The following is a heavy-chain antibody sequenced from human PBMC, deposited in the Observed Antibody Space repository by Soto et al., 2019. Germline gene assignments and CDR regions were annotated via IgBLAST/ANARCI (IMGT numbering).Heavy chain of an antibody. J-gene: IGHJ4*02. D-gene: IGHD3-22*01. CDR1: GFTFSSYA. CDR3: ARVGFNYYDSSGLGY. Sequence: GSLRLSCAASGFTFSSYAMHWVRQAPGKGLEWVAVISYDGSNKYYADSVKGRFTISRDNSKNTLYLQMNSLRAEDTAVYYCARVGFNYYDSSGLGYWGQGTLVTSPQ. V-gene: IGHV3-30-3*01. CDR2: ISYDGSNK.